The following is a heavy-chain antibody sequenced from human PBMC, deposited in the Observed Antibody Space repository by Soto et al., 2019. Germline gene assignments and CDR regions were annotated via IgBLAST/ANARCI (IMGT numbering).Heavy chain of an antibody. D-gene: IGHD2-2*02. CDR3: ARDWGREDIVVVPAAIHHYYYGMDV. J-gene: IGHJ6*02. Sequence: ETLSLTCTVSGGSVSSGSYYWSWIRQPPGKGLEWIGYIYYSGSTNYNTSLKSRITISVDTSKNQIYLKLSSVTAADTAVYYCARDWGREDIVVVPAAIHHYYYGMDVWGQGTTVTVSS. CDR1: GGSVSSGSYY. V-gene: IGHV4-61*01. CDR2: IYYSGST.